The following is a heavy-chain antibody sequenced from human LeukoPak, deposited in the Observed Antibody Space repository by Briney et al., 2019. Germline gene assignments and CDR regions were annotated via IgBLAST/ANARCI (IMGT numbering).Heavy chain of an antibody. D-gene: IGHD2-21*01. CDR2: ISSSSSYI. CDR1: GFTFSSYS. CDR3: ARDPADWDWFDP. Sequence: GGSLRLSCAAPGFTFSSYSMNWVRQAPGKGLEWVSSISSSSSYIYYADSVKGRFTISRDNAKNSLYLQMNSLRAEDTAVYYCARDPADWDWFDPWGQGTLVTVSS. J-gene: IGHJ5*02. V-gene: IGHV3-21*01.